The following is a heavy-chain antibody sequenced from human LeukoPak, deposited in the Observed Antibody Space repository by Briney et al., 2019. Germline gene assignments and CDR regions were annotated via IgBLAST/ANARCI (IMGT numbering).Heavy chain of an antibody. D-gene: IGHD2-2*01. J-gene: IGHJ4*02. CDR1: GFTFSSYA. CDR3: ARVGYCSSTSCYRDLDY. CDR2: ISYDGSNK. V-gene: IGHV3-30-3*01. Sequence: GGSLRLSCAASGFTFSSYAMPWVRQAPGKGLEWVAVISYDGSNKYYADSVKGRFTISRDNSKNTLYLQMNSLRAEDTAVYYCARVGYCSSTSCYRDLDYWGQGTLVTVSS.